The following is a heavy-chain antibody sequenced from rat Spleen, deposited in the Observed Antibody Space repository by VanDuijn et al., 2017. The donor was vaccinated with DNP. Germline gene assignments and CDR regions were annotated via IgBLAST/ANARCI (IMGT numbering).Heavy chain of an antibody. CDR3: ARRRLPYWYFDF. D-gene: IGHD1-4*01. CDR1: GYTFTSYY. J-gene: IGHJ1*01. CDR2: IYTGSGGT. Sequence: QVQLQQSGGELAKPGSSVKISCKASGYTFTSYYIGWIKQTTGQGLEYIGYIYTGSGGTNFNEKFKGKATLTVDKSSSTAFMQLSSLTPDDSAVYYCARRRLPYWYFDFWGPGTMVTVSS. V-gene: IGHV1-43*01.